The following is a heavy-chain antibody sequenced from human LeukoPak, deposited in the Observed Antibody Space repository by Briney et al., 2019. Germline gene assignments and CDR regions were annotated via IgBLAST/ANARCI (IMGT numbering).Heavy chain of an antibody. D-gene: IGHD1-1*01. CDR2: INSGSTYT. V-gene: IGHV3-21*01. CDR1: GFTFSSYM. CDR3: ARSLTTLTYEGY. J-gene: IGHJ4*02. Sequence: GGSLRLSCAASGFTFSSYMMNWVRQAPGKGLEWVSSINSGSTYTHYTESVKGRFTVSRDNARNSLFLQMNSLRAEDTAIYYCARSLTTLTYEGYWGQGTLVIVSS.